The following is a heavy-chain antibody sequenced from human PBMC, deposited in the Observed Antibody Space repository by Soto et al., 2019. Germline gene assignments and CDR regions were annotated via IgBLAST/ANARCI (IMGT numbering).Heavy chain of an antibody. CDR2: IIPIFGTA. CDR3: ARDHIVAVVPAAMGYYYYGMDV. Sequence: QVQLVQSGAEVKKPGSSVNVSCKASGGTFSSYAISWVRQAPGQGLEWMGGIIPIFGTANYAQKFQGRVTITADKTTSTAYMELSSLRSEDTAVYYCARDHIVAVVPAAMGYYYYGMDVWGQGTTVTVS. J-gene: IGHJ6*02. CDR1: GGTFSSYA. D-gene: IGHD2-2*01. V-gene: IGHV1-69*06.